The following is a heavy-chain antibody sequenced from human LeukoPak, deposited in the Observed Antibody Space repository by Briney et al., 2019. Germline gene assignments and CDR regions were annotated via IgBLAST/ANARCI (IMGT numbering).Heavy chain of an antibody. Sequence: ASVKVSCKASGYTFTSYGISWVRQAPGQGLEWMGWISAYNGNTNYAQKLQGRVTMTTDTSTSTAYMELRSLRSDDTAVYYCARISRDSCGYYHFPDYWGQGTLVTVSS. CDR3: ARISRDSCGYYHFPDY. V-gene: IGHV1-18*01. D-gene: IGHD3-22*01. J-gene: IGHJ4*02. CDR2: ISAYNGNT. CDR1: GYTFTSYG.